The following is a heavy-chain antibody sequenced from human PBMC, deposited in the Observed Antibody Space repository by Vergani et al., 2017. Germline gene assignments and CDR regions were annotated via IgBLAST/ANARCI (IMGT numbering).Heavy chain of an antibody. CDR2: ISWNSGSI. CDR3: ASLHGGLFDY. D-gene: IGHD3-16*01. CDR1: GFTFDDYA. Sequence: EVQLVESGGGLVQPGRSLRLSCAASGFTFDDYAMHWVRQAPGKGLEWVSGISWNSGSIGYADSVKGRFTISRDNAKNSLYLQMNSLRGEDTAVYYCASLHGGLFDYWGQGTLVTVSS. V-gene: IGHV3-9*01. J-gene: IGHJ4*02.